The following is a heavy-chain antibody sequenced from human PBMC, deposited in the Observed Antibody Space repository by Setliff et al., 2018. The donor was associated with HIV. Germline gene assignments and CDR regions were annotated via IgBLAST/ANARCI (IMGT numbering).Heavy chain of an antibody. J-gene: IGHJ3*02. CDR3: ARGGGVKDAFDI. V-gene: IGHV4-31*02. Sequence: KPSETLSLTCTVSGDSISSGGYFWTWIRQHPGKGLEWIGHISSSGSTPYKSSLKSRLTISTDTSENQVSLNLNSVTAADTALYYCARGGGVKDAFDIWGQGILVTVSS. D-gene: IGHD3-16*01. CDR1: GDSISSGGYF. CDR2: ISSSGST.